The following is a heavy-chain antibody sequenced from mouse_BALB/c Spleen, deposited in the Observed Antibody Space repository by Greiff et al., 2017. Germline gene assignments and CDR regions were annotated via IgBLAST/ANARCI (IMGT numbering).Heavy chain of an antibody. CDR3: VKYYGYDPLDY. CDR2: IWTGGGT. D-gene: IGHD1-2*01. CDR1: GFTLTSYD. V-gene: IGHV2-9-2*01. Sequence: QVQLQESGPGLVAPSQSLSITCTVSGFTLTSYDISWVRQPPGKGLEWLGVIWTGGGTNYNSAFMSRLGISTDNSKSHVFLKMNSLQTDDTAIYYCVKYYGYDPLDYWGQGTTLTVSS. J-gene: IGHJ2*01.